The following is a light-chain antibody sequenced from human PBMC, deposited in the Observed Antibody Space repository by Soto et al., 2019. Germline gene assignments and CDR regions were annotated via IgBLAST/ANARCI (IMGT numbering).Light chain of an antibody. CDR2: EVS. Sequence: QSVLTQPASVSGSPGQSITISCTGTSSDFGGYNSVSWYQQHPGKAPKLMIYEVSNRPSGVSNRFSCSKSGNTASLTISGLQAEDEADYYCSSYTSSSTPCVFGNGTKATVL. V-gene: IGLV2-14*01. CDR3: SSYTSSSTPCV. J-gene: IGLJ1*01. CDR1: SSDFGGYNS.